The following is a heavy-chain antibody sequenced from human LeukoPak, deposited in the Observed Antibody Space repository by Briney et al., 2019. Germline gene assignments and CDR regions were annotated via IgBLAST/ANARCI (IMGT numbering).Heavy chain of an antibody. D-gene: IGHD5-24*01. Sequence: SETLSLTCTVSGXSISSSSYYWGWIRQPPGKGLEWIGSIYYSGSTYYNPSLKSRVTISVDTSKNQFSLKLSSVTAADTAVYYCARHREGHFDLWGRGTLVTVSS. CDR1: GXSISSSSYY. J-gene: IGHJ2*01. CDR3: ARHREGHFDL. CDR2: IYYSGST. V-gene: IGHV4-39*01.